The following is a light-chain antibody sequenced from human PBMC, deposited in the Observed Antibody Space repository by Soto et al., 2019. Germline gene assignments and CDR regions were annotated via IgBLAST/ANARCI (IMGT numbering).Light chain of an antibody. V-gene: IGKV3-15*01. J-gene: IGKJ4*01. CDR1: QSVSSN. Sequence: EIVMTQSPGTLSLSPGERATLSCRASQSVSSNLAWYQQKPGQAPRFLIYGASTRATGIPARFSGSGSGTEFTLTISSLQSEDFAVYYCQQYDNWPLTFGGGTKV. CDR3: QQYDNWPLT. CDR2: GAS.